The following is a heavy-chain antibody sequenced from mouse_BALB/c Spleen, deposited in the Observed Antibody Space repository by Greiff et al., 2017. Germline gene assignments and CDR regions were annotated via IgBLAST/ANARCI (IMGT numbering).Heavy chain of an antibody. V-gene: IGHV10-1*02. D-gene: IGHD2-10*02. J-gene: IGHJ1*01. Sequence: GGGLVQPKGSLKLSCAASGFTFNTYAMNWVRQAPGKGLEWVARIRSKSNNYATYYADSVKDRFTISRDDSQSMLYLQMNNLKTEDTAMYYCVRHEAPQYGSSYWYFDVWGAGTTVTVSS. CDR2: IRSKSNNYAT. CDR3: VRHEAPQYGSSYWYFDV. CDR1: GFTFNTYA.